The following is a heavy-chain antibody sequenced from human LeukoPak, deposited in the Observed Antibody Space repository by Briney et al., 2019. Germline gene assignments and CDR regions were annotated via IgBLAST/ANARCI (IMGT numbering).Heavy chain of an antibody. CDR3: ARDNGRSWYDGAFDI. CDR1: RFTFSSYS. J-gene: IGHJ3*02. Sequence: GGSLRLSCAASRFTFSSYSMNWVRQAPGKGLEWVSSISSSSSYIYYADSVKGRFTISRDNAKNSVYLQMNSLRAEDTAVYYCARDNGRSWYDGAFDIWGQGTMVTVSS. V-gene: IGHV3-21*01. CDR2: ISSSSSYI. D-gene: IGHD6-13*01.